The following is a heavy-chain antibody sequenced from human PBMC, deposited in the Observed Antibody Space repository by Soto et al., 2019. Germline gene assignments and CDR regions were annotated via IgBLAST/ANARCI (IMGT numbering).Heavy chain of an antibody. V-gene: IGHV4-34*01. CDR3: ARGRAALPSDY. D-gene: IGHD6-6*01. Sequence: PSETLSLTCAVYGGSFSGYYWSWIRQPPGKGLEWIGEINHSGSTNYNPSLKGRVTISVDTSKNQFSLKLSSVTAADTAVYYCARGRAALPSDYWGHGTLVTVSS. CDR2: INHSGST. J-gene: IGHJ4*01. CDR1: GGSFSGYY.